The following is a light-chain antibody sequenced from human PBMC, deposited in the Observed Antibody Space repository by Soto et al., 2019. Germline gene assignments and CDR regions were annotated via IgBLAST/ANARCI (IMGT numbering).Light chain of an antibody. V-gene: IGKV3-20*01. CDR2: GAS. Sequence: EIVLTQSPATLSLSPGERATLSCRASQSVISNYLAWYQQKPGQAPRLLIYGASSRATAIPDRFSGSGSGTDFTLTISRLEPEDFAVYYCHQYGSSPATFGQGTKVDIK. J-gene: IGKJ1*01. CDR3: HQYGSSPAT. CDR1: QSVISNY.